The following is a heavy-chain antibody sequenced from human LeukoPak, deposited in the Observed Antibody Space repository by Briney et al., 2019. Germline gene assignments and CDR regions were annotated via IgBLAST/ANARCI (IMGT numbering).Heavy chain of an antibody. CDR2: INSDGSST. V-gene: IGHV3-74*01. Sequence: GRSLRLSCAASGFTFSSYWMHWVRQAPGRGLVWVSRINSDGSSTSYADSVKGRFTISRDNAKNTLYLQMNSLRAEDTAVYYCARVRGYDSSLDYWGQGTLVTVSS. J-gene: IGHJ4*02. D-gene: IGHD5-12*01. CDR3: ARVRGYDSSLDY. CDR1: GFTFSSYW.